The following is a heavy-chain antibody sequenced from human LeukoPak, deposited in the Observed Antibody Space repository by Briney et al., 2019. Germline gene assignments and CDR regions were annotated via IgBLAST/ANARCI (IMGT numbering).Heavy chain of an antibody. CDR2: ISGSGGST. Sequence: GGSLRLSCAASGLTFSSYAMNWVRQAPGKGLEWVSAISGSGGSTYYADSVKGRFTISRDNSKNTVYLQMKSLRTEDTAMYYCARERAYSGYDSREYNYFDYWGQGTLVTVSS. D-gene: IGHD5-12*01. CDR3: ARERAYSGYDSREYNYFDY. J-gene: IGHJ4*02. CDR1: GLTFSSYA. V-gene: IGHV3-23*01.